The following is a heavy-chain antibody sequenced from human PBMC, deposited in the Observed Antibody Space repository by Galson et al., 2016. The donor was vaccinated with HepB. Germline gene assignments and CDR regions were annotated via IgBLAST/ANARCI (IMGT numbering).Heavy chain of an antibody. V-gene: IGHV3-33*01. D-gene: IGHD1-26*01. CDR2: IWYDGSRK. Sequence: SLRLSCAASGFPFSSYGIHWVRQAPGKGLEWVAVIWYDGSRKYYVDSVRGRFTISRDNFKNMVYLQMNSLRAEDTAVYYCARDRRSGSYGDDFHIWGQGTMVTVSS. J-gene: IGHJ3*02. CDR1: GFPFSSYG. CDR3: ARDRRSGSYGDDFHI.